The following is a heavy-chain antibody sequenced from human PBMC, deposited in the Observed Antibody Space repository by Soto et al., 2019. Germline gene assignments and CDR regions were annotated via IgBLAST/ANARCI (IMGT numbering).Heavy chain of an antibody. CDR2: IYYSCST. CDR1: GVSISSTTDY. J-gene: IGHJ6*02. V-gene: IGHV4-39*07. D-gene: IGHD3-10*01. CDR3: ARGYGSGSYYDYYYYGMDV. Sequence: SETLSLTCIVSGVSISSTTDYWGWVRQTPGKGLEWIGYIYYSCSTYYNPSLKSRVTISVDTSKNQFSLKLSSVTAADTAVYYFARGYGSGSYYDYYYYGMDVWGQGTTVTVSS.